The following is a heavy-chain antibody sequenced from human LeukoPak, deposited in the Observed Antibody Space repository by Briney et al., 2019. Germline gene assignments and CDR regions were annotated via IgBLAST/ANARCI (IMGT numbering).Heavy chain of an antibody. J-gene: IGHJ3*02. D-gene: IGHD5-18*01. CDR1: RFTFSDYY. CDR3: ARDTGSSYGFPDAFDI. Sequence: PGGSLRLSCAASRFTFSDYYMSWIRQAPGKGLEWVSYISSSGSTIYYADSVKGRFTISRDNAKNSLYLQMNSLRAEDTAVYYCARDTGSSYGFPDAFDIWGQGTMVTVSS. V-gene: IGHV3-11*01. CDR2: ISSSGSTI.